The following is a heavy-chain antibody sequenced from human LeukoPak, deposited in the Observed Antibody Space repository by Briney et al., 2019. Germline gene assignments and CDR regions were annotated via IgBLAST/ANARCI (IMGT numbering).Heavy chain of an antibody. Sequence: SVKVSFKASGGTFSSYAISWVRQAPGQGLEWMGGIIPIFGTANYAQKFQGRVTITADESTSTAYMELSSLRSEDTAVYYCARDRGAYSYGQGDFDYWGQGTLVTVSS. V-gene: IGHV1-69*13. D-gene: IGHD5-18*01. CDR2: IIPIFGTA. J-gene: IGHJ4*02. CDR3: ARDRGAYSYGQGDFDY. CDR1: GGTFSSYA.